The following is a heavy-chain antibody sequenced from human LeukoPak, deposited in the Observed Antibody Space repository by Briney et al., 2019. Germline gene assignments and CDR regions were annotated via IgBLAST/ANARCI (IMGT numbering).Heavy chain of an antibody. CDR3: AKDASYDSSGYCPDAFDI. V-gene: IGHV3-30*18. Sequence: GGSLRLSCAASGFTFSSYGMHWVRQAPGKGLEGVAVISYDGSNKYYAHSVKGRFTISRDNSKNTLYLQMNSLRAEDTAVYYCAKDASYDSSGYCPDAFDIWGQGTMVTVSS. D-gene: IGHD3-22*01. CDR1: GFTFSSYG. J-gene: IGHJ3*02. CDR2: ISYDGSNK.